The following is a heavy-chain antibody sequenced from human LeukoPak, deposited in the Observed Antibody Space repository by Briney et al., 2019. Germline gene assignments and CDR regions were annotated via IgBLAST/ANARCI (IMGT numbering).Heavy chain of an antibody. CDR1: GFTFSSYW. Sequence: GGSLRLSCAASGFTFSSYWMNWVRQAPGTGLEWVASIKQDGSEKYYVDSVRGRFTISRDNAKNSLYLQMNSLRAEDTAVYYCARGWGARGFDYWGQGTLVTVSS. D-gene: IGHD1-26*01. CDR3: ARGWGARGFDY. V-gene: IGHV3-7*01. J-gene: IGHJ4*02. CDR2: IKQDGSEK.